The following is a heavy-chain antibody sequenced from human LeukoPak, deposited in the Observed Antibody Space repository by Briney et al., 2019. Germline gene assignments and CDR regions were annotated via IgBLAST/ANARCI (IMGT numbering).Heavy chain of an antibody. D-gene: IGHD5-12*01. J-gene: IGHJ3*02. Sequence: GGSLRLSCAASGFTFSSCWMSWVRQAPGKGLEWVANIKQDGSEKYYVDSVRGRFTISRDNAKNSLYLQMNSLRAEDTAVYYCARVGYVAAFDIWGQGTMVTVSS. CDR3: ARVGYVAAFDI. V-gene: IGHV3-7*01. CDR1: GFTFSSCW. CDR2: IKQDGSEK.